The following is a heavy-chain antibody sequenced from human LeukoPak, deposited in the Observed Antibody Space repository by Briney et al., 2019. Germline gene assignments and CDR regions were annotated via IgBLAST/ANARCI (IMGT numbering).Heavy chain of an antibody. J-gene: IGHJ3*02. CDR2: IYPGASDT. D-gene: IGHD3-3*01. Sequence: GESPKISCKGSGYSFTNYWIGWVRQMPGKGLEWMGIIYPGASDTRYSPSFQGQVTISADKSISTAYLQWSSLKASDTAMYYCAGRGYHISADAFDIWGQGTMVTVSS. CDR1: GYSFTNYW. V-gene: IGHV5-51*01. CDR3: AGRGYHISADAFDI.